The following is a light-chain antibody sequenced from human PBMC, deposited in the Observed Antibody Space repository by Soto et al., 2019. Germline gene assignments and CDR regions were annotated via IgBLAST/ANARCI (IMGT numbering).Light chain of an antibody. CDR1: STNIGRNT. CDR3: AAWDDNLNGPV. CDR2: TND. J-gene: IGLJ7*01. V-gene: IGLV1-44*01. Sequence: QSVLTQPPSASGTPGQRVTISCSGSSTNIGRNTVSWYQQFPRTAPKLLIYTNDQRPSGVPDRFSGSKSGTSASLAISGLQSEDEADYYCAAWDDNLNGPVFGGGTQLTVL.